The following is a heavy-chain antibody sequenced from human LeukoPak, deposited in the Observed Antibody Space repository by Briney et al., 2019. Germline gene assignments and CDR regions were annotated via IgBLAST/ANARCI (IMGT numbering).Heavy chain of an antibody. CDR1: GGTFSSYA. V-gene: IGHV1-2*02. J-gene: IGHJ4*02. Sequence: ASVKVSCKASGGTFSSYAISWVRQAPGQGLEWMGWVNPNSGDTYYAQKFQGRVTMTRDTSISTAYIELSRLRSDDTAVYYCARGRRILVGDTNAGDFFDYWGQGTLVTVSS. D-gene: IGHD1-26*01. CDR2: VNPNSGDT. CDR3: ARGRRILVGDTNAGDFFDY.